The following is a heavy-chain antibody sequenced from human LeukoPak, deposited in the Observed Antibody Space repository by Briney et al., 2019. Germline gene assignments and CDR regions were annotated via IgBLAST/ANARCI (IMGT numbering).Heavy chain of an antibody. Sequence: GGSLRLSCTASGFTFSSYWMHWVRQAPGKGLEWVSSINSSSGYIYYADSVKGRFTISRDNAKNSLYLQMNSLRAEDTAVYYCARDATMVPLYYYYYMDVWGKGTTVTVSS. D-gene: IGHD3-10*01. CDR2: INSSSGYI. CDR3: ARDATMVPLYYYYYMDV. V-gene: IGHV3-21*01. J-gene: IGHJ6*03. CDR1: GFTFSSYW.